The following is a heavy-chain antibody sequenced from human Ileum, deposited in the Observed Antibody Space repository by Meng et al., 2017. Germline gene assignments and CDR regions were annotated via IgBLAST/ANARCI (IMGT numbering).Heavy chain of an antibody. CDR1: GFIFSDHY. Sequence: GGSLRLSCAASGFIFSDHYMDWVRQAPGKGLEWVGRIRNRANSYITEYAASVQGRFTVSRDDSKSSLYLQMNSLKTEDTAVYYCTSHIQRPGRGYYWGQGTLVTVSS. V-gene: IGHV3-72*01. D-gene: IGHD5-18*01. J-gene: IGHJ4*02. CDR3: TSHIQRPGRGYY. CDR2: IRNRANSYIT.